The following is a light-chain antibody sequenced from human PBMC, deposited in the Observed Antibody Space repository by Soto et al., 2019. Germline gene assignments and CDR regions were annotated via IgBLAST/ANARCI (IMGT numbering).Light chain of an antibody. V-gene: IGKV3-11*01. CDR1: QSVRSY. CDR3: QQRSNWPLT. Sequence: EIVLTQSPATLSLSPGERATLSCRASQSVRSYLAWYQQRPGQAPRLLIYDASNRVAGIPARFSGSGSGTDFTLTISSLEPEDFAVYYCQQRSNWPLTFGGGTKVEIK. J-gene: IGKJ4*01. CDR2: DAS.